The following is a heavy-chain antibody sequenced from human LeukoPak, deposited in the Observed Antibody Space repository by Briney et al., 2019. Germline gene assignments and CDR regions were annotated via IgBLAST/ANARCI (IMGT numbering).Heavy chain of an antibody. J-gene: IGHJ6*03. D-gene: IGHD4-17*01. Sequence: SETLSLTCTVSGGSISSYYWSWIRQPPGKGLEWIGYIYYSGSTNYNPSLKSRVTISVDTSKNQFSLKLSSVTAADTAVYYCARGRGDYGDYAGYYYYYMDVWGKGTTVTISS. CDR3: ARGRGDYGDYAGYYYYYMDV. V-gene: IGHV4-59*01. CDR2: IYYSGST. CDR1: GGSISSYY.